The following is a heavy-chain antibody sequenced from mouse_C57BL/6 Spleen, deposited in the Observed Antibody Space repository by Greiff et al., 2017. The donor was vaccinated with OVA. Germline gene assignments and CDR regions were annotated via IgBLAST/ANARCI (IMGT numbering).Heavy chain of an antibody. D-gene: IGHD1-1*01. CDR2: IRNKANGYTT. J-gene: IGHJ2*01. Sequence: DVKLVESGGGLVQPGGSLSLSCAASGFTFTDYYMSWVRQPPGKALEWLGFIRNKANGYTTEYSASVKGRFTISRDNSQSILYLQMNALRAEDSATYYCARYCYGSSYFDYWGQGTTLTVSS. CDR1: GFTFTDYY. CDR3: ARYCYGSSYFDY. V-gene: IGHV7-3*01.